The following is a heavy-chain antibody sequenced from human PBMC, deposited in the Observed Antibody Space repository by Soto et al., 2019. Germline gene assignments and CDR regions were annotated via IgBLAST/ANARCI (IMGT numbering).Heavy chain of an antibody. Sequence: GGSLRLSCAASGFTFSSYAMSWVRQAPGKGLEWVSAISGSGGNTYYADSAKGRFTISRGNSKNTLYLQMNSLRAEDTAVYYCAKVPRYCSGGSCFGGYFDYWGQGTLVTVSS. D-gene: IGHD2-15*01. CDR1: GFTFSSYA. CDR3: AKVPRYCSGGSCFGGYFDY. J-gene: IGHJ4*02. CDR2: ISGSGGNT. V-gene: IGHV3-23*01.